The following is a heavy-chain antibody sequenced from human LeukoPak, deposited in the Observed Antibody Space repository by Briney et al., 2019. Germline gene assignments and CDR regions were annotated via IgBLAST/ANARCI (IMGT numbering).Heavy chain of an antibody. Sequence: ASVKVSCKASGYTFTGYYMHWVRQAPGQGLEWMGWINPNSGGTNYAQKFQGRVTMTRDTSISTAYMELSRLRSDDTAVYYCARGGFNSGSYYREDYWGQGTLVTVSS. CDR2: INPNSGGT. CDR1: GYTFTGYY. J-gene: IGHJ4*02. CDR3: ARGGFNSGSYYREDY. D-gene: IGHD1-26*01. V-gene: IGHV1-2*02.